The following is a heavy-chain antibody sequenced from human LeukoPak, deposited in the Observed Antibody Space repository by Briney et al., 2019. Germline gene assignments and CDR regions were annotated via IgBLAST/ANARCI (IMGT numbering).Heavy chain of an antibody. Sequence: GGSLRLSFAASGFTFSSYGMHWVRQAPGKGLEWVAVISYDGSNKYYADSVKGRFTISRDNSKNTLYLQMNSLRAEDTAVYYCAKDAASSGWYYFDYWGQGTLVTVSS. D-gene: IGHD6-19*01. CDR2: ISYDGSNK. CDR3: AKDAASSGWYYFDY. V-gene: IGHV3-30*18. CDR1: GFTFSSYG. J-gene: IGHJ4*02.